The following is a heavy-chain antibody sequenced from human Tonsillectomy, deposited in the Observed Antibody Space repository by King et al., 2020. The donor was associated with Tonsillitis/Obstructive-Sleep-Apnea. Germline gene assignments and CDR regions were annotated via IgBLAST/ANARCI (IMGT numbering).Heavy chain of an antibody. D-gene: IGHD3-10*01. Sequence: VQLVESGGGLVKPGGSLRLSCAASGFTFSNAWMNWVRQAPGKGLEWVGRIKSKTDGGTTDYAAPVKGRFTISRDDSKNTLYLHMNSLKIEDTAVYYGSTEFYYGTGSYKGSGDGMDVWGQGTPVTVSS. J-gene: IGHJ6*02. CDR1: GFTFSNAW. V-gene: IGHV3-15*07. CDR2: IKSKTDGGTT. CDR3: STEFYYGTGSYKGSGDGMDV.